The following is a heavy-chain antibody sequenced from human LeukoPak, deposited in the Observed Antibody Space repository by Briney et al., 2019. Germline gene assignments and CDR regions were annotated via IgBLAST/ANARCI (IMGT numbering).Heavy chain of an antibody. D-gene: IGHD3-9*01. CDR3: AKGLHYNILTGYRRDYYFDY. Sequence: PGGSLRLSCAASGFTFNNHVMHWVRQAPGKGLEWVAVISSDGSDKYYADSVKGRFTISRDNSKNTLYLQMNSLRAEDTAVYYCAKGLHYNILTGYRRDYYFDYWGQGTLVTVSS. V-gene: IGHV3-30*04. J-gene: IGHJ4*02. CDR1: GFTFNNHV. CDR2: ISSDGSDK.